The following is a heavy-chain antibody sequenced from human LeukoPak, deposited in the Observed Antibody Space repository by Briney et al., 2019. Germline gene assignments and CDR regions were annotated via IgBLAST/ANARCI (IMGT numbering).Heavy chain of an antibody. V-gene: IGHV3-48*01. CDR2: ISSVDSAV. D-gene: IGHD1-1*01. J-gene: IGHJ4*02. Sequence: RGSLRLSCAASGFTVSSYRMNWVRQAPGKGLEWISHISSVDSAVYYADSVKGRFTISRDSAKNSLFLQMSSLRAEDTAMYYCARATTYNFFNYWGQGTLVTVSS. CDR3: ARATTYNFFNY. CDR1: GFTVSSYR.